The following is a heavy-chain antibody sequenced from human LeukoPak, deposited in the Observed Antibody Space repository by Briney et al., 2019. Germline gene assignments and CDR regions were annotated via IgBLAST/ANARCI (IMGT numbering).Heavy chain of an antibody. CDR1: GFTFSSYA. CDR3: ARIPITMIVVADDY. J-gene: IGHJ4*02. V-gene: IGHV3-30-3*01. Sequence: GRSLRLSCAASGFTFSSYAMHWVRQAPGEGLEWVAVISYDGSNKYYADSVKGRFTISRDNSKNTLYLQMNSLRAEDTAVYYCARIPITMIVVADDYWGQGTLVTVSS. D-gene: IGHD3-22*01. CDR2: ISYDGSNK.